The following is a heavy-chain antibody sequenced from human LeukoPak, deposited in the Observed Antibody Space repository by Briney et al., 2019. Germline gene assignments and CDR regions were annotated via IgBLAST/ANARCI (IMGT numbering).Heavy chain of an antibody. CDR1: GGSISSGSYY. CDR2: IYTSGST. CDR3: AREVAYDSSGYYYNY. D-gene: IGHD3-22*01. Sequence: PSQTLSLTCTVSGGSISSGSYYWSWFRQPAGKGLEWIGRIYTSGSTNYNPSLKGRVTISVDTSKNQFSLKLSSVTAADTAVYYCAREVAYDSSGYYYNYWGQGTLVTVSS. J-gene: IGHJ4*02. V-gene: IGHV4-61*02.